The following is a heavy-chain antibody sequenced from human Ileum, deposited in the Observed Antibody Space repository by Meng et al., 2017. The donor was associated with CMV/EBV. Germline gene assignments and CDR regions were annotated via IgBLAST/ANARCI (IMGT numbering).Heavy chain of an antibody. Sequence: QKQLQQSGPGLVKPAETLSLTCTGSGGPISSGSHSWAWFRQPPGKRLEWIGSMYFSGIADYNPSLKSRVTISLHATQKQFSLRLTSVTAADSAVYFCARDLTNKWFYYWGQGTLVTVSS. J-gene: IGHJ4*02. D-gene: IGHD1-26*01. CDR1: GGPISSGSHS. V-gene: IGHV4-39*07. CDR2: MYFSGIA. CDR3: ARDLTNKWFYY.